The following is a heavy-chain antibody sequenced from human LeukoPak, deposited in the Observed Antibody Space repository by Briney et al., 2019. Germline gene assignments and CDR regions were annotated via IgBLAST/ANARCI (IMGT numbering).Heavy chain of an antibody. CDR3: AKDLFGGPTRAYFDY. Sequence: GGALRLSCTISETAVGYNYMSWARQAPGMGLECVAVLWIDGTTHYADSVKGRFSISGDNPENTVHLQMNSLRPDDTAVYYCAKDLFGGPTRAYFDYWGQGTLVTVSS. CDR1: ETAVGYNY. CDR2: LWIDGTT. J-gene: IGHJ4*02. D-gene: IGHD2-2*01. V-gene: IGHV3-66*02.